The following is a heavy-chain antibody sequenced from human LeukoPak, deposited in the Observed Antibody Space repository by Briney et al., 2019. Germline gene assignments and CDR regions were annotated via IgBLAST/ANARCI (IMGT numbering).Heavy chain of an antibody. CDR2: IKQDGSEK. Sequence: PGGSLRLSCAASGFTLSSYWMSWVRQAPGKGLEWVANIKQDGSEKYYVDSVKGRFTISRDNAKNSLYLQMNSLRAEDTAVYYCARERGGYYDSSGYDNFDYWGQGNLVTVSS. J-gene: IGHJ4*02. V-gene: IGHV3-7*01. CDR1: GFTLSSYW. D-gene: IGHD3-22*01. CDR3: ARERGGYYDSSGYDNFDY.